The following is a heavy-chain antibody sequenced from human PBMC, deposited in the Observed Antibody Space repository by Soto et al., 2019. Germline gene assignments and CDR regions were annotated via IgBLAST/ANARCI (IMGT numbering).Heavy chain of an antibody. CDR1: GGSISSYY. D-gene: IGHD3-10*01. Sequence: SETLSLTCTVSGGSISSYYWSWIRQPPGKGLEWIGYIYYSGSTNYNPSLKSRVAISVDTPNNQLSLRLSSVTAADTAMYYCAGGGVRGVITRTRDYYGMDVWGQGTTVTVSS. V-gene: IGHV4-59*08. CDR2: IYYSGST. CDR3: AGGGVRGVITRTRDYYGMDV. J-gene: IGHJ6*02.